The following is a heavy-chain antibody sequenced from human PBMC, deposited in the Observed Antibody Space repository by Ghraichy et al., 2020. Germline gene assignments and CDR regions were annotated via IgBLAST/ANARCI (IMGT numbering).Heavy chain of an antibody. CDR1: GFSFDVYA. CDR3: AKGQYDKSGYYDY. J-gene: IGHJ4*02. Sequence: SCAASGFSFDVYAMHWVRQAPGKGLEWVSLISGDGVSTYYADSVKGRFTISRDNSKNSLYLQMNSLRTEDIALYYCAKGQYDKSGYYDYWGQGTLVTVSS. V-gene: IGHV3-43*02. D-gene: IGHD3-22*01. CDR2: ISGDGVST.